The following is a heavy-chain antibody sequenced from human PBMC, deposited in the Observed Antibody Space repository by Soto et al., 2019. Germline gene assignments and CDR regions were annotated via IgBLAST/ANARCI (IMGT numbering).Heavy chain of an antibody. Sequence: QVQLQESGPGLVKSSETLSLTCTVSGGSISSSSFFWGWIRQPPGRGLEWIGSIYYSGSTYYNPSLKSRVTRSADTSKNQFSLQLRSVTAADTAVYYCARLYGGGYYSPDYWGQGTLVAVSS. J-gene: IGHJ4*02. CDR3: ARLYGGGYYSPDY. CDR2: IYYSGST. CDR1: GGSISSSSFF. V-gene: IGHV4-39*01. D-gene: IGHD3-3*01.